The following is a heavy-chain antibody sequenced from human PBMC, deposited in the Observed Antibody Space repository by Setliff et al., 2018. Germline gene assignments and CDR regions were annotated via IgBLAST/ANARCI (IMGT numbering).Heavy chain of an antibody. D-gene: IGHD2-8*01. CDR3: ATHCTNDVCYKAWFDP. V-gene: IGHV1-2*02. CDR1: GYTFSAYY. J-gene: IGHJ5*02. CDR2: INPHSGGT. Sequence: ASVKVSCKASGYTFSAYYIHWVRQAPGQGLEWMGWINPHSGGTNFPQTFQGRVTMTRDTSINTAYMELSTLTSDDTAVYYCATHCTNDVCYKAWFDPWGQGTLVTVSS.